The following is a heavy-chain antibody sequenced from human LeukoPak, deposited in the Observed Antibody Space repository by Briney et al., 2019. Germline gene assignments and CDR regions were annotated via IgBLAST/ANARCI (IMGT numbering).Heavy chain of an antibody. V-gene: IGHV4-30-4*08. D-gene: IGHD3-22*01. CDR1: GGSISSGDYY. Sequence: SETLSLTCTVSGGSISSGDYYWSWIRQPPGTGLEWIGYIYYSGSAYYNPSLKSRVTISVDTSKNQFSLKLSSVTAADTAVYYCARGALYYYDSSGYPTQGHFDYWGQGTLVTVSS. CDR2: IYYSGSA. J-gene: IGHJ4*02. CDR3: ARGALYYYDSSGYPTQGHFDY.